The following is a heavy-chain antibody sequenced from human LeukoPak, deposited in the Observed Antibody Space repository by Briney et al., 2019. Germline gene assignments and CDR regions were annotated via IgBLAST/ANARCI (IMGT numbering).Heavy chain of an antibody. CDR3: ARDWGGWLPAARDSDYYYGMDV. CDR2: ISSSGSTI. Sequence: GGSLRLSCAASGFTFSDYYMSWIRQAPGKGLEWVSYISSSGSTIYYADSVKGRFTISRDNAKNSLYLQMNSLRAEDTAVYYCARDWGGWLPAARDSDYYYGMDVWGQGTTVTVSS. J-gene: IGHJ6*02. CDR1: GFTFSDYY. V-gene: IGHV3-11*01. D-gene: IGHD2-2*01.